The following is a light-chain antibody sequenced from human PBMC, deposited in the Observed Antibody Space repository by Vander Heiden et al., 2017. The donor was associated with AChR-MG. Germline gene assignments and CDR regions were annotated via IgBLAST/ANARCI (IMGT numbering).Light chain of an antibody. CDR1: QSVSSN. V-gene: IGKV3-15*01. CDR3: QQYNNWPLPFT. J-gene: IGKJ3*01. Sequence: EIVMTQSPATLSVSPGERATLSCRASQSVSSNLAWYQQKPGQAPRLLIYGASTRATGIPARFSGSGSGTEFTLTISSLQSEDFAVYYCQQYNNWPLPFTFGHGTKVDIK. CDR2: GAS.